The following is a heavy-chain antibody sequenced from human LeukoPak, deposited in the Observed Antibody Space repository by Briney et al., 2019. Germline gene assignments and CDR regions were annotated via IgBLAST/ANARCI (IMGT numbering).Heavy chain of an antibody. J-gene: IGHJ5*02. V-gene: IGHV4-39*07. CDR3: ARGPLTMIDGWFDP. D-gene: IGHD3-22*01. Sequence: SETLSLTCTVSGGSISSSSYYWAWIRQPPGKGLEWIGSFYYSGSTYYNPSLKSRVTISVDRSKNQFSLKLSSVTAADTAVYYCARGPLTMIDGWFDPWGQGTLVTVSS. CDR1: GGSISSSSYY. CDR2: FYYSGST.